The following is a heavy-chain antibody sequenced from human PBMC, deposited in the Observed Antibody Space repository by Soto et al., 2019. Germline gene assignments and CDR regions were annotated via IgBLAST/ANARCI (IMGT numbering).Heavy chain of an antibody. CDR2: IRGSGGST. Sequence: GXSLRLSCAASGFTFSSYAISWVHQAPGKGLAWVSAIRGSGGSTYYADSVKGRFTISRDNPKNTLYLQMNSLRAEDTAVYYCAKGPKLLSYNWFDPWGQGTLVTVSS. J-gene: IGHJ5*02. V-gene: IGHV3-23*01. CDR1: GFTFSSYA. CDR3: AKGPKLLSYNWFDP. D-gene: IGHD2-15*01.